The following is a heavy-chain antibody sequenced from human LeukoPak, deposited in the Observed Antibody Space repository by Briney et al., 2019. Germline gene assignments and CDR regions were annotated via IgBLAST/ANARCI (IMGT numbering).Heavy chain of an antibody. CDR1: GGSVSSGDYY. CDR2: IYPSGNT. CDR3: ARVGATATAYFDY. D-gene: IGHD5-18*01. Sequence: SETLSLTCTVSGGSVSSGDYYWSWIRQPAGEGLGWIGRIYPSGNTNYNPSLKSRVTISMDTSKNRISLKVSSVTAADTAVYYCARVGATATAYFDYWGQGTLVTVSS. V-gene: IGHV4-61*02. J-gene: IGHJ4*02.